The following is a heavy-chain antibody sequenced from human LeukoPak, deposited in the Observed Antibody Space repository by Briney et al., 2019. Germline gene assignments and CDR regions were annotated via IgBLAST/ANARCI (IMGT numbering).Heavy chain of an antibody. D-gene: IGHD2-2*01. CDR3: AREGAPTRVVVVPAAAEDWWYFDL. CDR1: GYSFTSYW. Sequence: GESLKISCKGSGYSFTSYWIGWVRQMPGKGLEWMGIIYLGDSDTRYSPSFQGQVTISADKSISTAYLQWSSLKASDTAMYYCAREGAPTRVVVVPAAAEDWWYFDLWGRGTLVTVSS. V-gene: IGHV5-51*01. CDR2: IYLGDSDT. J-gene: IGHJ2*01.